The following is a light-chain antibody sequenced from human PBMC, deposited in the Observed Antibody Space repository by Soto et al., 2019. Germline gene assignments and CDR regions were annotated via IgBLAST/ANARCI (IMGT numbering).Light chain of an antibody. Sequence: QSVLAQPPSASGSPGQSVTISCTGTSSDVGGYNYVSWYQQYPGKAPKILIYEVNKRPSGVPDRFSGSKSGNTASLTVSGLRPEDEAEYHCSSYAGTDYVFGTGTKVTVL. V-gene: IGLV2-8*01. CDR2: EVN. CDR1: SSDVGGYNY. J-gene: IGLJ1*01. CDR3: SSYAGTDYV.